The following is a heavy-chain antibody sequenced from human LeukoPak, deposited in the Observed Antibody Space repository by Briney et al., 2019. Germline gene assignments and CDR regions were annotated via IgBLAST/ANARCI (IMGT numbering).Heavy chain of an antibody. J-gene: IGHJ5*02. D-gene: IGHD2-2*02. V-gene: IGHV4-59*08. CDR1: GGSISSYY. CDR2: IYYSGST. CDR3: ARHCSSTSCYNLVRFDP. Sequence: PSETLSLTCTVSGGSISSYYWSWVRQPPGKGLEWIGYIYYSGSTNYNPSLKSRVTISVDTSKNQFSLKLSSVTAADTAVYYCARHCSSTSCYNLVRFDPWGQGTLVTVSS.